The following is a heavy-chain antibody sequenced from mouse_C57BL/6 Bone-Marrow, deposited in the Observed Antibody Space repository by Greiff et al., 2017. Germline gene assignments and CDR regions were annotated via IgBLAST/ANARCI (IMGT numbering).Heavy chain of an antibody. Sequence: EVQGVESGEGLVKPGGSLKLSCAASGFTFSSYAMSWVRQTPEKRLEWVAYISSGGDYIYYADTVKGRFTISRDNARNTLYLQMSSLKSEDTAMYYGTRDRITTVVDPAWCAYWGQGTLVTVSA. D-gene: IGHD1-1*01. CDR1: GFTFSSYA. CDR2: ISSGGDYI. J-gene: IGHJ3*01. CDR3: TRDRITTVVDPAWCAY. V-gene: IGHV5-9-1*02.